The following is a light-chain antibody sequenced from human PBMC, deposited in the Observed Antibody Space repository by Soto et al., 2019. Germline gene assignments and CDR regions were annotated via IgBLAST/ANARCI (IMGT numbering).Light chain of an antibody. Sequence: DIQMTPSPSAMSASVGDRVTITCRASQGISNYLAWLQQKPGKVPKRLISTASSLQSGVPSRFSGSGSGTEFTLTISSLQPEEFATYYCLQHSSYPYTFGQGNKLEI. CDR1: QGISNY. CDR3: LQHSSYPYT. CDR2: TAS. V-gene: IGKV1-17*03. J-gene: IGKJ2*01.